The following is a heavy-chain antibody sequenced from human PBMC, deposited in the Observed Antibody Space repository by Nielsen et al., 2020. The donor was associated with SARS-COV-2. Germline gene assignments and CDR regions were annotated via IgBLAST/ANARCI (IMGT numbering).Heavy chain of an antibody. CDR1: GSTFSSYA. D-gene: IGHD1-7*01. V-gene: IGHV3-23*01. CDR2: ISGSGGST. CDR3: ARVGTTVDY. Sequence: GGSLRLSCAASGSTFSSYAMSWVRQAPGKGLEWVSAISGSGGSTYYADSVKGRFTISRDNAKNSLYLQMNSLRAEDTAVYYCARVGTTVDYWGQGTLVTVSS. J-gene: IGHJ4*02.